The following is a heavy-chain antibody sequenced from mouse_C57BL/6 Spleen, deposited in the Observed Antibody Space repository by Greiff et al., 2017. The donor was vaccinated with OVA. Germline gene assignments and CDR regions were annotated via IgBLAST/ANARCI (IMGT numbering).Heavy chain of an antibody. CDR3: ARERDYGSTDFDY. Sequence: VQLQQSGPELVKPGASVKISCKASGYTFTDYYMNWVKQSHGKSLEWIGDINPNNGGTSYNQKFKGKATLTVDKSSSTAYMELRSLTSEDSAVYYCARERDYGSTDFDYWGQGTTLTVSS. D-gene: IGHD1-1*01. V-gene: IGHV1-26*01. CDR2: INPNNGGT. CDR1: GYTFTDYY. J-gene: IGHJ2*01.